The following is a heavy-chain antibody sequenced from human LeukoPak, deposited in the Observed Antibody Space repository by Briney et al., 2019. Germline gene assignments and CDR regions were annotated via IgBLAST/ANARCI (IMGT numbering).Heavy chain of an antibody. Sequence: PGGSLRLSCAASGFTFSNAWMSWVRQAPGKGLEWVSYISSSGSTIYYADSVKGRFTISRDNAKNSLYLQMNSLRAEDTAVYYCARDGGITFGGVIVMGYYYYGMDVWGQGTTVTVSS. CDR2: ISSSGSTI. CDR1: GFTFSNAW. CDR3: ARDGGITFGGVIVMGYYYYGMDV. J-gene: IGHJ6*02. V-gene: IGHV3-11*01. D-gene: IGHD3-16*02.